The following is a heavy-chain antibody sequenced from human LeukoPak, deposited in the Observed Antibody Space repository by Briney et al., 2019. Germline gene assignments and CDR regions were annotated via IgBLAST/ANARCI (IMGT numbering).Heavy chain of an antibody. J-gene: IGHJ6*03. Sequence: ASVKVSCKASGYTFTAYYMHWVRQAPGQGLEWMGWINPNSGGTNYAQKFQGRVTMTRDTSISTAYMELSRLRSDDTAVYYCAREGNWFGELFSYYYYMDVWGKGTTVTISS. CDR2: INPNSGGT. D-gene: IGHD3-10*01. CDR3: AREGNWFGELFSYYYYMDV. CDR1: GYTFTAYY. V-gene: IGHV1-2*02.